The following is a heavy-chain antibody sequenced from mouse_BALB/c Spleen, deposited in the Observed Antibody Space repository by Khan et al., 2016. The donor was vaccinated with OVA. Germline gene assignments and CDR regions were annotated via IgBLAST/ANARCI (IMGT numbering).Heavy chain of an antibody. V-gene: IGHV9-1*02. J-gene: IGHJ1*01. CDR3: ARSLMIRRYFDV. CDR2: INTYTGES. D-gene: IGHD2-4*01. Sequence: QIQLVQSGPELKKPGETVKISCKASGYTFTNYGMNWVKQAPGKGLKWMGWINTYTGESTYADDFKGRFAFSLETSASTAHLQINNLKNEDMATYFCARSLMIRRYFDVGGAGTTVTVSS. CDR1: GYTFTNYG.